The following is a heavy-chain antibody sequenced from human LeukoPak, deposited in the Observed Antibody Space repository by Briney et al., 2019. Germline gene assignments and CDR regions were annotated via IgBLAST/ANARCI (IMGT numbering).Heavy chain of an antibody. V-gene: IGHV3-23*01. CDR1: GFTFSNFA. CDR3: AKVVYDFWSGYDY. J-gene: IGHJ4*02. CDR2: IGGSGDGT. D-gene: IGHD3-3*01. Sequence: GGSLRLSCAASGFTFSNFAMNWVRQAPGKGLEWVSVIGGSGDGTHYADSVKGRFTISRDNSKNTLSLQMNSLRAEDTAVYYCAKVVYDFWSGYDYWGQGTLVTVSS.